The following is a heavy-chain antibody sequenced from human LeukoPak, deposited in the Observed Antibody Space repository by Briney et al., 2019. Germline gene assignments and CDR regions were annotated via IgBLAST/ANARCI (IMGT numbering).Heavy chain of an antibody. J-gene: IGHJ4*02. Sequence: SENLSLTCTVSGDSISSSYWSWIRQPPGKRLEWVGYVHYTGKTNYNPSLNNRATISVDMSKNQFSLTLTSVTLADTAVYYCARGYYDRSGSSNPFDSWGQGTLVTVSA. D-gene: IGHD3-22*01. CDR3: ARGYYDRSGSSNPFDS. CDR2: VHYTGKT. CDR1: GDSISSSY. V-gene: IGHV4-59*01.